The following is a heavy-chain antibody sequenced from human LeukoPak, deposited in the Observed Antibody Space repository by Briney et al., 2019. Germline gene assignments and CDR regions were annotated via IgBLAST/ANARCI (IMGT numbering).Heavy chain of an antibody. CDR2: IYYSGST. Sequence: PSETLSLTCAVSGYSISSGYYWGWIRQPPGKGLEWIGSIYYSGSTYYSPSLKSRVTISVDTSKNQFSLKLSSVTAADTAVYYCARLIGMDVWGKGTTVTVSS. CDR3: ARLIGMDV. J-gene: IGHJ6*04. V-gene: IGHV4-38-2*01. CDR1: GYSISSGYY.